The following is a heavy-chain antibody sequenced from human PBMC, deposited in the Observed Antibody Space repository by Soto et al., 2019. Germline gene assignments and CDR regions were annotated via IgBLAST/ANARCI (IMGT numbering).Heavy chain of an antibody. Sequence: SVTLSLTCTVSGGSISSGDYYWSWIRQPPGKGLEWIGYIYYSGSTYYNPSLKSRVTISVDTSKNQFSLKLSSVTAADTAVYYCARGIXEEITYYYDSSGYYFSYWGQGTLVTVSS. CDR3: ARGIXEEITYYYDSSGYYFSY. CDR1: GGSISSGDYY. D-gene: IGHD3-22*01. V-gene: IGHV4-30-4*01. J-gene: IGHJ4*02. CDR2: IYYSGST.